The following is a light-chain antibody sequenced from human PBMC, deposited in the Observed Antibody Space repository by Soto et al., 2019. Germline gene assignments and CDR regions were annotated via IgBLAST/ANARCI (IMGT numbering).Light chain of an antibody. CDR3: HVWDTTNDHPL. V-gene: IGLV3-21*04. Sequence: SYELTQPPSVSVAPGETARITCGGKNIGSKSVHWYQQKTGQAPVLVIYYDSDRPSGIPERFSGSNSGNTATLTVSRVEDGDEADYYCHVWDTTNDHPLFGGGTKLTVL. CDR2: YDS. CDR1: NIGSKS. J-gene: IGLJ2*01.